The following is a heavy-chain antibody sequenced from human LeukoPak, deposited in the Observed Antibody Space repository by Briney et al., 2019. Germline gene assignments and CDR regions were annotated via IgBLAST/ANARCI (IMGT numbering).Heavy chain of an antibody. CDR3: AKDCYDFWSGYYNGPDY. CDR2: ISWNSGSI. CDR1: GFTFDDYA. D-gene: IGHD3-3*01. V-gene: IGHV3-9*01. J-gene: IGHJ4*02. Sequence: GGSLRLSCAASGFTFDDYAMHWVRQAPGKGLEWVSGISWNSGSIGYADSVKGRFTISRDNSKNTLYLQMNSLRAEDTAVYYCAKDCYDFWSGYYNGPDYWGQGTLVTVSS.